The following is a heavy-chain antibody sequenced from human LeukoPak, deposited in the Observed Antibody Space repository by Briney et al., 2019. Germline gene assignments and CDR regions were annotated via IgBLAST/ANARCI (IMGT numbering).Heavy chain of an antibody. Sequence: VASVKVSCKASGYTFTSYYMHWVRQAPGQGLEWMGIINPSGGSTSYAQKFQGRVTMTRDTSTSTVYMELSSLRSEDTAVYYFFIKQKTAYDILTGYFDYWGQGTLVTVSS. J-gene: IGHJ4*02. CDR1: GYTFTSYY. D-gene: IGHD3-9*01. CDR2: INPSGGST. CDR3: FIKQKTAYDILTGYFDY. V-gene: IGHV1-46*01.